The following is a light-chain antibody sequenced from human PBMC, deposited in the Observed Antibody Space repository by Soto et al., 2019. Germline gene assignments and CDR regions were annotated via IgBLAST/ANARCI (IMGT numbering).Light chain of an antibody. V-gene: IGLV2-14*01. J-gene: IGLJ1*01. CDR2: EVS. CDR3: SSYTSSRAYV. Sequence: QSVLTQPASVPGSPGQSITISCTGTSSDVGGYNYVSWYQQQSGKAPKLMIHEVSNRPSGVSNRFSGSKSGNTASLTISGLQAEDEADYYCSSYTSSRAYVFGIGTKV. CDR1: SSDVGGYNY.